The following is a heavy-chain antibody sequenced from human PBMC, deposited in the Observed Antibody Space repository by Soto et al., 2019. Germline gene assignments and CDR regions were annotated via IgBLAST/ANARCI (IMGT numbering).Heavy chain of an antibody. CDR1: GYTFTSYG. V-gene: IGHV1-18*01. CDR2: ISAYNGNT. D-gene: IGHD2-2*01. J-gene: IGHJ4*02. Sequence: ASVKVSCKASGYTFTSYGISWVRQAPGQGLEWMGWISAYNGNTNYAQKLQGRVTMTTDTSTSTAYMELRSLRSDDTAVYYCARVAAGADIVVVPRESDYWGQGTLVTVSS. CDR3: ARVAAGADIVVVPRESDY.